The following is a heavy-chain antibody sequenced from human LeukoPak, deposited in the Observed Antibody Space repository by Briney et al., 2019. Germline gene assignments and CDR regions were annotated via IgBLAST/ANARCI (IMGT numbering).Heavy chain of an antibody. Sequence: GGSLRLSCAASGFTFSSYGMHWVRQAPGKGLEWVAVISYDGSNKYYADSVKGRFTISRDNSKNTLYQQMNSLRAEDTAVYYCAKGEIVLMVYAPMDVWGQGTTVTVSS. V-gene: IGHV3-30*18. CDR3: AKGEIVLMVYAPMDV. J-gene: IGHJ6*02. D-gene: IGHD2-8*01. CDR2: ISYDGSNK. CDR1: GFTFSSYG.